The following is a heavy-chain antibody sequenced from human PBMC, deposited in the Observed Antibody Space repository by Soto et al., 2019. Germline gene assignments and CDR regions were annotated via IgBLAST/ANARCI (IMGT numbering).Heavy chain of an antibody. V-gene: IGHV1-69*08. D-gene: IGHD3-10*01. CDR2: IIPILGIA. CDR1: GGTFSSYT. Sequence: QVQLVQSGAEVKKPGSSVKVSCKASGGTFSSYTSSWVRQAPVQGLEWMGRIIPILGIANYAQKFQGRVTITADKSTSTAYMELSSLRSEDTAVYYCAREEYYYGSGAFFDYWGQGTLVTVSS. CDR3: AREEYYYGSGAFFDY. J-gene: IGHJ4*02.